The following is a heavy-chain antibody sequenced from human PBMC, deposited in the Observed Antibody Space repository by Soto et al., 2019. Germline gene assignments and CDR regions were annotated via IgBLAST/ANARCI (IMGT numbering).Heavy chain of an antibody. D-gene: IGHD2-21*02. CDR3: ARVPAGGNSDYFDY. Sequence: QVQLQESGPGLVKPSQTLSLTCTVSGGSISSGDYYWSWIRQPPGKGLEWIGYIYYTGSTYYHPSPKSRVTXXVXTXXNQFSLKLSSVTAADTAVYYCARVPAGGNSDYFDYWGQGTLVTVSS. CDR2: IYYTGST. CDR1: GGSISSGDYY. V-gene: IGHV4-30-4*01. J-gene: IGHJ4*02.